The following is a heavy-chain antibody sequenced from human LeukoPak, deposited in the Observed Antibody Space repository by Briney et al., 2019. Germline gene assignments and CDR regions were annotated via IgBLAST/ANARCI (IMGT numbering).Heavy chain of an antibody. CDR1: GYTFTDYY. CDR3: ARDATRYYDFWSGPKNLQNWFDP. Sequence: ASVKVSCKASGYTFTDYYLHWVRQAPGQGLEWMGWINPNSGGTNYAQKFQGRVTMTRDTSISTAYMELRSLRSDDTAVYYCARDATRYYDFWSGPKNLQNWFDPWGQGTLVTVSS. V-gene: IGHV1-2*02. J-gene: IGHJ5*02. D-gene: IGHD3-3*01. CDR2: INPNSGGT.